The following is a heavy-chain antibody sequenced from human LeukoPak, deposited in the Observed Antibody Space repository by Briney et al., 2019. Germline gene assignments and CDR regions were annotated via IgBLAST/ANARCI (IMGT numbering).Heavy chain of an antibody. CDR2: MNPDGSRI. V-gene: IGHV3-74*01. CDR1: GFTFSDYY. Sequence: GGSLRLSCAASGFTFSDYYMSWVRQAPGKGLVWVSRMNPDGSRINYADSVKGRFTISRDNANNMLYLQMNSLRVEDTGLYYCVRDFAGADDYWGQGILVTVSS. CDR3: VRDFAGADDY. J-gene: IGHJ4*02. D-gene: IGHD3-16*01.